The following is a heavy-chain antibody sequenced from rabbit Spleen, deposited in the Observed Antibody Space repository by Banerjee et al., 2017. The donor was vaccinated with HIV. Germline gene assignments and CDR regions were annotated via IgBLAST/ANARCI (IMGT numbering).Heavy chain of an antibody. CDR2: INTYTARP. CDR3: ARVGGVGVYGYATL. CDR1: GFSFSDRDV. D-gene: IGHD6-1*01. J-gene: IGHJ3*01. V-gene: IGHV1S45*01. Sequence: QEQLEESGGGLVKPEGSLTLTCKASGFSFSDRDVMCWVRQAPGKGLQWIACINTYTARPVYATWAKGRFTISRTSSTTVTLQMTSLTAAHTATYFCARVGGVGVYGYATLWGQGTLVTVS.